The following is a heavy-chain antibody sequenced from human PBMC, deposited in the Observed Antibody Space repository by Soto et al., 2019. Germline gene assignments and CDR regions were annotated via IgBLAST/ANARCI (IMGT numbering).Heavy chain of an antibody. CDR3: AKDGDDSRPPDAFDM. V-gene: IGHV3-23*01. J-gene: IGHJ3*02. CDR2: ITGGGTT. CDR1: VMTFSTHA. Sequence: PGGSLRLSCVASVMTFSTHAMTWVRQAPGKGPEWVASITGGGTTHYAASARGRFTISRDNSKNTLYLQMNSLRAEDTAVYYCAKDGDDSRPPDAFDMWGQGTMVTVSS. D-gene: IGHD3-22*01.